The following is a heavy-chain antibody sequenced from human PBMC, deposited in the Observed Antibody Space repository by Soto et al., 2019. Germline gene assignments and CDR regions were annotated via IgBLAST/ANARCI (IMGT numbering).Heavy chain of an antibody. CDR1: GFSISGGYY. Sequence: SETLSLTCAVSGFSISGGYYWGWVRQPPGKGLEWIGSIYHSGSTYYNPSLKSRVTISVDTSKNQFSLKLSSVTAADTAVYYCARGLGAYGSGSHFDYWGQGTLVTVSS. J-gene: IGHJ4*02. CDR3: ARGLGAYGSGSHFDY. V-gene: IGHV4-38-2*01. CDR2: IYHSGST. D-gene: IGHD3-10*01.